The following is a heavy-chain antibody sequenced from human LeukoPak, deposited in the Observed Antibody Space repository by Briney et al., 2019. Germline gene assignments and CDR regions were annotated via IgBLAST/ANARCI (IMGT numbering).Heavy chain of an antibody. CDR2: IYYSGST. V-gene: IGHV4-59*08. Sequence: PSETLSLTCTVSGVSMSPYHWGWIRQPPGKGLEWTGYIYYSGSTNYNPSLKSRVTISVDTSKNQFSLKLSSVTAADTAIYYCARAVSGRFDYWGQGTLVTVSS. CDR3: ARAVSGRFDY. CDR1: GVSMSPYH. J-gene: IGHJ4*02. D-gene: IGHD6-19*01.